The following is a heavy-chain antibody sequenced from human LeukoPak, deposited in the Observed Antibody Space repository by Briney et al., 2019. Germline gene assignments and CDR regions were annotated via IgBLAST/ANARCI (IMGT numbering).Heavy chain of an antibody. V-gene: IGHV3-30*04. Sequence: GGSLRLSCAASGFTFSSYAMHWVRQAPGKGLEWVAVISYDGSNKYYADSVKGRFTISRDNSKNTLYLQMNSLRAEDTAVYYCARPTTGSSWSNPYYYYGMDVWGKGTPVTVSS. CDR3: ARPTTGSSWSNPYYYYGMDV. CDR2: ISYDGSNK. CDR1: GFTFSSYA. D-gene: IGHD6-13*01. J-gene: IGHJ6*04.